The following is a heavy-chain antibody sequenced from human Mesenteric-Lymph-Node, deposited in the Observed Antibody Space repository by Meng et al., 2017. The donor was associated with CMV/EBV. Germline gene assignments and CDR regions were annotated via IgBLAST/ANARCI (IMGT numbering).Heavy chain of an antibody. CDR3: ARESVVTIFGVVISLNWFDP. D-gene: IGHD3-3*01. CDR1: GFTLSSHF. J-gene: IGHJ5*02. CDR2: IHSDGSST. Sequence: GESLKISCAASGFTLSSHFMHWVRQAPGKGLLWVSRIHSDGSSTAYADSVKGRFTISRDTAKNTLYLQMNSLRAEDTAVYYCARESVVTIFGVVISLNWFDPWGQGTLVTVSS. V-gene: IGHV3-74*01.